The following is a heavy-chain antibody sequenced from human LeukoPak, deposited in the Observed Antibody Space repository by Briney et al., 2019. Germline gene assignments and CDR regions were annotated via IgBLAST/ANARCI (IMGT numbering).Heavy chain of an antibody. CDR2: IGVSDGTT. Sequence: PGGSLRLSCAASGFIFSSFAMNWVRQSPGKGLEWVSSIGVSDGTTYYAESVRGRFTISRDNSKNTLFLQVNSLRVEDTAVYYCAKQGGSYRYFGSWGQGTLVTVSS. V-gene: IGHV3-23*01. CDR1: GFIFSSFA. CDR3: AKQGGSYRYFGS. J-gene: IGHJ4*02. D-gene: IGHD1-26*01.